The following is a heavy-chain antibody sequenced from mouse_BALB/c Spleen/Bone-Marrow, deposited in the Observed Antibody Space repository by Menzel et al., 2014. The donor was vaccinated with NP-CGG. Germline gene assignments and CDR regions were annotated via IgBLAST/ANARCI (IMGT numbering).Heavy chain of an antibody. CDR3: ARGLDY. CDR2: INTNGGNT. Sequence: VQLQQSGGGLVQPGGSLKLSCAASGFTFGSYGMSWVRQTPDKRLELVATINTNGGNTYYPDSVKGRFTISRDNAKNTLYLQMSSLKSEDTAMYYCARGLDYWGQGTTLTVSA. J-gene: IGHJ2*01. V-gene: IGHV5-6-3*01. CDR1: GFTFGSYG.